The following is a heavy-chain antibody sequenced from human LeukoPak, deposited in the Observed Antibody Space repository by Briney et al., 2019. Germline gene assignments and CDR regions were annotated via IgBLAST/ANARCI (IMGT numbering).Heavy chain of an antibody. V-gene: IGHV3-23*01. CDR2: ITGDVST. D-gene: IGHD3-3*01. Sequence: GGSLRLSCAASGFTFGTFAFSWVRQAPGKGLEWVSSITGDVSTYYADSVKGRFTISRDTSSNTLYLQMNSLRAEDTALYYCAKGHYDFRDYWGQGTLVTVSS. CDR1: GFTFGTFA. CDR3: AKGHYDFRDY. J-gene: IGHJ4*02.